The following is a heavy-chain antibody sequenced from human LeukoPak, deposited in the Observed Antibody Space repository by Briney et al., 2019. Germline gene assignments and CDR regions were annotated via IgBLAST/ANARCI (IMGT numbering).Heavy chain of an antibody. CDR2: INPDNGGT. D-gene: IGHD2-15*01. V-gene: IGHV1-2*02. Sequence: GASVKVSCKASGYSFTDYYVHWLRQAPGQGLEWMGWINPDNGGTNYAQNFQGRVTMSRDTSISTLYMDLNRLTSDDTAVFYCAREARVGNWFDPWGQGTQVTVSS. CDR1: GYSFTDYY. J-gene: IGHJ5*02. CDR3: AREARVGNWFDP.